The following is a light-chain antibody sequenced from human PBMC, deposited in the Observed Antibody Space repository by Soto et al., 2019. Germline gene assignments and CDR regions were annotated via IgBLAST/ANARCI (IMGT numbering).Light chain of an antibody. J-gene: IGKJ1*01. V-gene: IGKV3-15*01. Sequence: IVMTQSPATLSVSPGERATLSCRASQNIYSNVAWYQQRPGQAPRLLIYRASTRAPGIPARFSGSGSGADFTLIITRLEPEDFAVYYCQHYGGSPRTFGQGTKVDI. CDR3: QHYGGSPRT. CDR2: RAS. CDR1: QNIYSN.